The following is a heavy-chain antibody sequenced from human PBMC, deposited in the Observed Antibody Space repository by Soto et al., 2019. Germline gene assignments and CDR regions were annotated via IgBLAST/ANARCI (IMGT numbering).Heavy chain of an antibody. CDR2: IYNGGNT. Sequence: QVQLQESGPGLVKPSETLSLTCPVSGGSISNYYWRWIRQPPGKGLEWIGYIYNGGNTKYNPSLQSRVIISLDTSKNQVSLRLNSVTAADTAVYYCTRPNQGDYAFDILGQGTMVTVSS. CDR3: TRPNQGDYAFDI. J-gene: IGHJ3*02. D-gene: IGHD2-21*02. V-gene: IGHV4-59*08. CDR1: GGSISNYY.